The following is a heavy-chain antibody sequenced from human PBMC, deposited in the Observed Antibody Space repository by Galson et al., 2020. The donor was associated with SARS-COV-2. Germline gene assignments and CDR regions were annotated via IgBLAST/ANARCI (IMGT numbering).Heavy chain of an antibody. CDR3: ARGMQWLTDAFDI. CDR1: GFTLSGYA. D-gene: IGHD6-19*01. J-gene: IGHJ3*02. V-gene: IGHV3-23*01. Sequence: GGSLRLSCEVSGFTLSGYAMSWVRQAPGKGLEWVPGINGGGGNTHYTDSVKGRFTISRDNSKNTLYLEINSLRADDTAVYFCARGMQWLTDAFDIWGQGTMVTVSS. CDR2: INGGGGNT.